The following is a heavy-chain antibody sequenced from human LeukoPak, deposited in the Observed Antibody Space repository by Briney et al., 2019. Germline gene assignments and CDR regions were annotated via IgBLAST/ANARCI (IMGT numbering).Heavy chain of an antibody. Sequence: KPSETLSLTCAVYGGSFSGYYWSWIRQPPGKGLEWIGEINHSGSTNYNPSLKSRVTISVDTSKNQFSLKLSSVTAADTAVYYCARLRHYYGSGSYPDYWGQGTLVTVSS. CDR3: ARLRHYYGSGSYPDY. D-gene: IGHD3-10*01. V-gene: IGHV4-34*01. CDR1: GGSFSGYY. J-gene: IGHJ4*02. CDR2: INHSGST.